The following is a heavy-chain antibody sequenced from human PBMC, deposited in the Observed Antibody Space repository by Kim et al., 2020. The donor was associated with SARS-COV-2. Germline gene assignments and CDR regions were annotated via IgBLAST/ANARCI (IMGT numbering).Heavy chain of an antibody. V-gene: IGHV1-8*01. Sequence: FQGRVTMTRNTSISTAYMELSSLRSEDTAVYYCARGRARGDSSGFDAFDIWGQGTMVTVSS. CDR3: ARGRARGDSSGFDAFDI. J-gene: IGHJ3*02. D-gene: IGHD3-22*01.